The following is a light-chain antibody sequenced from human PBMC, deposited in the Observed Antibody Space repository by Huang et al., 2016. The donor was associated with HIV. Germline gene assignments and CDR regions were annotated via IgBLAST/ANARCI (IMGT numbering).Light chain of an antibody. CDR3: HHYSNWPPTWT. CDR2: GAS. V-gene: IGKV3-15*01. J-gene: IGKJ1*01. CDR1: QSVAKH. Sequence: EIVMTQSPATLSVSPGDRATLSCRASQSVAKHFAWYQQKPGQAPRLLIYGASTRASGIPARFSGSGSGTGFTLTISSLQSEDFAVYYCHHYSNWPPTWTFGQGTKVEIK.